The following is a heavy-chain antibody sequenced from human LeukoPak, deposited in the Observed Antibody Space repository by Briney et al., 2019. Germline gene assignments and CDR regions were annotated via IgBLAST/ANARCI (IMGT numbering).Heavy chain of an antibody. V-gene: IGHV5-51*01. D-gene: IGHD3-10*01. CDR3: ARCGSGSYYKPPYYYYGMDV. J-gene: IGHJ6*02. CDR2: IYPGDSDT. Sequence: GESLKISCKGSGYSFTSYWIGWVRQMPGKGLEWMGIIYPGDSDTRYSPSFQGQVTISADKPISTAYLQWSSLKASDTAMYYCARCGSGSYYKPPYYYYGMDVWGQGTTVTVSS. CDR1: GYSFTSYW.